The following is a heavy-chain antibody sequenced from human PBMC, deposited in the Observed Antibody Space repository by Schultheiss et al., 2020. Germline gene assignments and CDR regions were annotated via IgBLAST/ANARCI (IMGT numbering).Heavy chain of an antibody. Sequence: SETLSLTCTVSGGSISSYYWSWIRQPPGKGLEWIGYIYYSGSTNYNPSLKSRVTISVDTSKNQFSLKLSSVTAADTAVYYCARVRGGGYDTFDYWGQGTLGTVFS. V-gene: IGHV4-59*01. D-gene: IGHD5-12*01. J-gene: IGHJ4*02. CDR2: IYYSGST. CDR1: GGSISSYY. CDR3: ARVRGGGYDTFDY.